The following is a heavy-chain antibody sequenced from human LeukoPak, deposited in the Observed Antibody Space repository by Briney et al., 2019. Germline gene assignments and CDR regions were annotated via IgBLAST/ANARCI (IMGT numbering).Heavy chain of an antibody. V-gene: IGHV3-21*01. D-gene: IGHD6-19*01. CDR3: ARGIAVLNYYDY. CDR2: ISSSSSTYI. Sequence: KTGGSLRLSCAASGFTSSSSSMNWVRQAPGKGLEWVSSISSSSSTYIFYADSVKGRFTISRDNAKNSLYLQMNSLRAEDTAVYYCARGIAVLNYYDYWGQGTLVTVSS. CDR1: GFTSSSSS. J-gene: IGHJ4*02.